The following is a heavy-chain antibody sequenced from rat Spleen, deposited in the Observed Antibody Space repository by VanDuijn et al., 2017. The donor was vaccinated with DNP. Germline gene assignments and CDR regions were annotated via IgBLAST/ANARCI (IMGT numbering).Heavy chain of an antibody. Sequence: QVQLKESGPGLVQPSQTLSLTCTVSGFSLTSYGVSWVRQPPGKGLEWIAAISSGGSTYYNSALKSRLSISRDTSKSQVFLKMNSLQTEDTAIYFCARHYTYWGQGVMVTVSS. D-gene: IGHD1-2*01. V-gene: IGHV2S12*01. CDR2: ISSGGST. CDR3: ARHYTY. CDR1: GFSLTSYG. J-gene: IGHJ2*01.